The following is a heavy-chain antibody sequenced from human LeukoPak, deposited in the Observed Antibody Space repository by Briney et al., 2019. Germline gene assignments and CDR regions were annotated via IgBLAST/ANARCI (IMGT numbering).Heavy chain of an antibody. CDR1: GFTFSQFG. J-gene: IGHJ4*02. V-gene: IGHV3-23*01. Sequence: PGGSLRPSCATSGFTFSQFGMTWVRQPPGKGLEWVASFDGNAHGTYFADPVKGRCTISSDNSKNTVYLQMNSLRADDTAIYYCAKARIIGVGWAQFDSWGQGSLVTVSS. CDR3: AKARIIGVGWAQFDS. D-gene: IGHD2-21*01. CDR2: FDGNAHGT.